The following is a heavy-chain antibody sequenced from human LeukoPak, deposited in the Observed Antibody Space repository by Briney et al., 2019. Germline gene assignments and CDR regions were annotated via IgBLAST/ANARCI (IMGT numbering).Heavy chain of an antibody. Sequence: ASVEVSCKASGYTFTSYYMHWVRPAPGQGLEWMGIINPSGGSTSYAQKFQGRVTMTRDTSTSTVYMELSSLRSEDTAVYYCARAANFDWLLYWGQGTLVTVSS. CDR1: GYTFTSYY. J-gene: IGHJ4*02. CDR3: ARAANFDWLLY. D-gene: IGHD3-9*01. CDR2: INPSGGST. V-gene: IGHV1-46*01.